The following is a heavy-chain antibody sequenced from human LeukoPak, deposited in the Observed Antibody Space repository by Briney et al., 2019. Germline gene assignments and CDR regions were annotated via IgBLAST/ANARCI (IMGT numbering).Heavy chain of an antibody. J-gene: IGHJ2*01. D-gene: IGHD7-27*01. CDR2: ITGSSTWT. CDR3: ARELVSLGTGYFDL. V-gene: IGHV3-23*01. Sequence: GGSLRLSCEASGFTFGTYGMTWVRQAPGKGLEWVSGITGSSTWTYYADSVRGRFTISRDNSKNTLHLQMNNLRAEDTAIYYCARELVSLGTGYFDLWGRGTLVTLSS. CDR1: GFTFGTYG.